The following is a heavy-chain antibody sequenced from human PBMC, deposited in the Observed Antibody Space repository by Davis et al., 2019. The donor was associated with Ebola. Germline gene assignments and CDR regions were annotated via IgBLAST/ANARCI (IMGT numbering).Heavy chain of an antibody. V-gene: IGHV3-9*01. CDR2: ISWSSADI. CDR1: GFTFDDYA. J-gene: IGHJ3*02. CDR3: SNSDGRADAFEM. Sequence: PGGSLRLSCSASGFTFDDYAMHWVRQAPGKGLEWVSGISWSSADIDYADSVKGRFTTSRDNAKKSLYLQMNSLRVEDTALYYCSNSDGRADAFEMWGQGTMVTVS.